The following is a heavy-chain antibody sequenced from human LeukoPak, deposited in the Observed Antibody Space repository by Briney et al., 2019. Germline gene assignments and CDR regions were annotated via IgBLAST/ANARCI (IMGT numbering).Heavy chain of an antibody. V-gene: IGHV3-11*01. D-gene: IGHD5-12*01. J-gene: IGHJ4*02. CDR2: ISSSCSTM. CDR1: GFIFSDYY. Sequence: GGALRLSCAASGFIFSDYYMSWIRQAPGKGLEGVSYISSSCSTMYYTDSVKGRFTISRDNAKDSLYLQMNSLRAEDTAVYYCARDPGSGYEEHFDYWGQGTLVTVSS. CDR3: ARDPGSGYEEHFDY.